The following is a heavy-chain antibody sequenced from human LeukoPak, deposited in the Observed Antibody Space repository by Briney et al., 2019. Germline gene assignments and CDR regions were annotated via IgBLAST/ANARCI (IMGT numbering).Heavy chain of an antibody. CDR1: GFIFDDHG. Sequence: SGGSLRLSCAASGFIFDDHGMHWVRQAPGKGLEWVSGISWSSGIIGYADYVKGRFTISRDNAKNSLYLQMESLRAEDTAVYYCAKDTGSPADAITMEDNAFDIWGQGTMVTVSS. CDR2: ISWSSGII. J-gene: IGHJ3*02. D-gene: IGHD3-3*01. CDR3: AKDTGSPADAITMEDNAFDI. V-gene: IGHV3-9*01.